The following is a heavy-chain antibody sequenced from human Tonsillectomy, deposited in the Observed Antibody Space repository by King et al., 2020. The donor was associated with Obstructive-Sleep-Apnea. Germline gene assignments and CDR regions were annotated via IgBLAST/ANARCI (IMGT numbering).Heavy chain of an antibody. D-gene: IGHD3-9*01. CDR3: VHSDRILFDY. CDR1: GFSLSTSAWG. Sequence: TLKESGPTRVKPTQTLTLTCTFSGFSLSTSAWGVGWIRLPPGKALEWLALMYWDYVKRYSPTLKTKLTIAKDTSKNQVVLTMTNMDPVDTATYYCVHSDRILFDYWGQGTLVTVSS. J-gene: IGHJ4*02. V-gene: IGHV2-5*02. CDR2: MYWDYVK.